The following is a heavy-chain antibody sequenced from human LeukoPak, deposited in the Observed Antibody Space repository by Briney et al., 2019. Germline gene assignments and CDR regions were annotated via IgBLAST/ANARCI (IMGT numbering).Heavy chain of an antibody. J-gene: IGHJ1*01. V-gene: IGHV1-18*04. D-gene: IGHD5-18*01. CDR3: AKDDRSVDTAMSFQH. CDR1: GYTFTGYY. CDR2: ISAYNGDT. Sequence: ASVKVSCKASGYTFTGYYIHWVRQAPGQGLEWMGWISAYNGDTIYAQKLQGRVTMTTDTSTNTAYMELRSLRSDDTAVYYCAKDDRSVDTAMSFQHWGQGTLVTVSS.